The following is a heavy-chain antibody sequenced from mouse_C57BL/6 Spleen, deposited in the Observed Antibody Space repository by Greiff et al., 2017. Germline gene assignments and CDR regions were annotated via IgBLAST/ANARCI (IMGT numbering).Heavy chain of an antibody. J-gene: IGHJ3*01. Sequence: VMLVESGPGILQSSQTLSLTCSFSGFSLSTSGMGVSWIRQPSGKGLEWLAHIYWDDDKRYNPSLKSRLTISKDTSRNQVFLKITSVDTADTATYYCARSIYYDYAAAYWGQGTLVTVSA. CDR3: ARSIYYDYAAAY. CDR1: GFSLSTSGMG. V-gene: IGHV8-12*01. CDR2: IYWDDDK. D-gene: IGHD2-4*01.